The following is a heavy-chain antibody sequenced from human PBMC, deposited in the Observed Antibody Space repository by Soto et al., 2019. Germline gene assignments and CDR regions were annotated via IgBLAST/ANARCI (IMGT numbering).Heavy chain of an antibody. CDR2: IGTAGDT. Sequence: EVQLVESGGGLVQPGGSLRLSCAASGFTFSRYDMHWVRQVTGKRLEGVSAIGTAGDTYYPDSVKGRFTISRENAKNSLYLQMSSLAAGYTAVYYCVRGGAYGDQDFDYWGQGTLVTVSS. V-gene: IGHV3-13*01. J-gene: IGHJ4*02. CDR3: VRGGAYGDQDFDY. CDR1: GFTFSRYD. D-gene: IGHD4-17*01.